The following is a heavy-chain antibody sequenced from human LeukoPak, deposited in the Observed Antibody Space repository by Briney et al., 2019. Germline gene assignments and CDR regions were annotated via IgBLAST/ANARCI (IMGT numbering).Heavy chain of an antibody. Sequence: GGSLRLSCAASGFTFSSYSMNWVRQAPGKGLEWVSCISSTSRYIYYADSVKGRFTISRDNAKNSVYLQMNSLRDEDTAVYYCARAFGLTDYWGQGTLVTVSS. CDR1: GFTFSSYS. J-gene: IGHJ4*02. D-gene: IGHD3/OR15-3a*01. CDR3: ARAFGLTDY. V-gene: IGHV3-21*01. CDR2: ISSTSRYI.